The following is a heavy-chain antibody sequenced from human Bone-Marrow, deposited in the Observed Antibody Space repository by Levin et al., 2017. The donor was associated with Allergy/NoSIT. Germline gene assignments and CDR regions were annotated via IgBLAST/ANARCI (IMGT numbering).Heavy chain of an antibody. V-gene: IGHV4-59*01. CDR1: GGSISSYY. CDR2: IYYSGST. D-gene: IGHD3-9*01. J-gene: IGHJ6*02. CDR3: ARGGYDILTGYYPLYYYYGMDV. Sequence: SETLSLTCTVSGGSISSYYWSWIRQPPGKGLEWIGYIYYSGSTNYNPSLKSRVTISVDTSKNQFSLKLSSVTAADTAVYYCARGGYDILTGYYPLYYYYGMDVWGQGTTVTVSS.